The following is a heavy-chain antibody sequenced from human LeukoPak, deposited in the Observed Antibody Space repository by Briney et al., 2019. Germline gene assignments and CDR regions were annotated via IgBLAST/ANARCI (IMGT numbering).Heavy chain of an antibody. CDR1: GFTFSSYW. Sequence: HPGGSLRLSCAASGFTFSSYWMSWVRQAPGKGLEWVANIRQDGSEEFYVDSVKGRFTISRDNAKNSLYLQMNSLRAEDTAVYYCAKAVAGRYDYWGQGTLVTVSS. CDR2: IRQDGSEE. D-gene: IGHD6-19*01. V-gene: IGHV3-7*05. CDR3: AKAVAGRYDY. J-gene: IGHJ4*02.